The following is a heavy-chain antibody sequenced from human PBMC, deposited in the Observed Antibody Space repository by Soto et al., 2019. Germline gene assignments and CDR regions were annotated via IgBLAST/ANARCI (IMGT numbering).Heavy chain of an antibody. J-gene: IGHJ6*02. V-gene: IGHV1-69*01. Sequence: QVQLEQSGGEVKKPGSSVKVSCKASGVTFSKFIMTWVRQAPGLGLEWVGGIIPIVGTANYAQKFQGRVTITANESTSLSYLEVSNLRSEDTAVYYCAKVRYSSPMGYYYGMDVWGQGTAVTVSS. D-gene: IGHD6-19*01. CDR3: AKVRYSSPMGYYYGMDV. CDR2: IIPIVGTA. CDR1: GVTFSKFI.